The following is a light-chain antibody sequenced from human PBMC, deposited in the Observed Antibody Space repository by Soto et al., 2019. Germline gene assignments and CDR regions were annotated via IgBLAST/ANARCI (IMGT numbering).Light chain of an antibody. J-gene: IGLJ1*01. V-gene: IGLV1-47*02. CDR1: SSNIGSNS. CDR3: AAWDDSLSGTFV. Sequence: QPVLTQPPSASGTPGQRVTISCSGSSSNIGSNSVYWYQQLPGTAPKLLIYSNNQRPSGVPDRFSGSKSGTSASLAISGLRSEDEADYYCAAWDDSLSGTFVFGTGTKLTVL. CDR2: SNN.